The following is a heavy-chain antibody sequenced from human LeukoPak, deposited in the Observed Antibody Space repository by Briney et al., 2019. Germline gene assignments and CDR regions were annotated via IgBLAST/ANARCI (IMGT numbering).Heavy chain of an antibody. D-gene: IGHD6-13*01. CDR3: ARDPDDFLAAADDY. CDR2: ISSSGSAK. CDR1: GLTFSSYS. J-gene: IGHJ4*02. Sequence: PGGSLRLSCVVSGLTFSSYSMNWVRQAPGKGLEWLSYISSSGSAKYYADSVKGRFTISRDNAKNSLYLQMNSLRAEDTAVYYCARDPDDFLAAADDYWGQGTLVTVSS. V-gene: IGHV3-48*04.